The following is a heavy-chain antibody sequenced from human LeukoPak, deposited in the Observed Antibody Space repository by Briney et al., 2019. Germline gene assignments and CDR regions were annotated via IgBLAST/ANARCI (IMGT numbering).Heavy chain of an antibody. V-gene: IGHV3-30*02. J-gene: IGHJ6*03. CDR3: AKAGDPYYYYYMDV. CDR1: GFTFSSYG. CDR2: IRYDGSNK. D-gene: IGHD2-21*02. Sequence: PGRSLRLSCAASGFTFSSYGMHWVRQAPGKGLEWVAFIRYDGSNKYYADSVKGRFTISRDNSKNTLYLQMNSLRAEDTAVYYCAKAGDPYYYYYMDVWGKGTTVTISS.